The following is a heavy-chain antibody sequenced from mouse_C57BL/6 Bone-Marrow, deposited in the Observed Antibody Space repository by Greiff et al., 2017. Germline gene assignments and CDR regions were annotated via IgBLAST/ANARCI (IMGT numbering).Heavy chain of an antibody. Sequence: ESGPGLVKPSQSLSLTCSVTGYSITSGYYWNWIRQFPGNKLEWMGYISYDGSNNYNPSLKNRISITRDTSKNQFFLKLNSVTTEDTATYYCARAGDSSGYPAWFAYWGQGTLVTFSA. CDR2: ISYDGSN. J-gene: IGHJ3*01. CDR1: GYSITSGYY. CDR3: ARAGDSSGYPAWFAY. V-gene: IGHV3-6*01. D-gene: IGHD3-2*02.